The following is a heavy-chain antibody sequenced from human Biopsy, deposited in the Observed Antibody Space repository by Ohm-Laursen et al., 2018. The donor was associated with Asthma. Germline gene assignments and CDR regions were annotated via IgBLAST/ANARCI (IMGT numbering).Heavy chain of an antibody. CDR1: GFSFSDYY. V-gene: IGHV3-30-3*01. CDR3: AREGVAGTHIED. Sequence: SLRLSCTASGFSFSDYYMTWMRQAPGKGLEWVAVISYDGSSIYYADSVKGRFTISRDNSKNTLSLQMNSLTAEDTAVYYCAREGVAGTHIEDWGQGTLVTVSS. D-gene: IGHD6-19*01. J-gene: IGHJ4*02. CDR2: ISYDGSSI.